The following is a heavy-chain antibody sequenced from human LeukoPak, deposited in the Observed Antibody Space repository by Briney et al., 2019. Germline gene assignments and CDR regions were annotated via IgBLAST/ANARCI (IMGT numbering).Heavy chain of an antibody. CDR3: AKDGSGGGWKWFDP. D-gene: IGHD2-15*01. CDR1: GFTFSSYG. V-gene: IGHV3-33*06. Sequence: PGGSLRLSCAASGFTFSSYGFHWVRQAPGKGLEWVAVIWYDGTNKYYADSVKGRFIISRGNSKNTLYLQMNSLRAEDTAVYYCAKDGSGGGWKWFDPWGQGTLVTVSS. CDR2: IWYDGTNK. J-gene: IGHJ5*02.